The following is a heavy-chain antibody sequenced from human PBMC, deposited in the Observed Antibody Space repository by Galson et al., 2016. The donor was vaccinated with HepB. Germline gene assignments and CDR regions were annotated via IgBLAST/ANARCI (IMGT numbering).Heavy chain of an antibody. V-gene: IGHV4-59*01. D-gene: IGHD5/OR15-5a*01. CDR1: GGSISKYY. CDR2: IYYTGST. J-gene: IGHJ6*02. CDR3: ARGSNYYFYYGMDV. Sequence: SETLSLTCTVSGGSISKYYWSWIRQPPGKGLEWIGYIYYTGSTTHNPSLASRVTMSVDTSKNEFSLRLNSVTSADTAVYYCARGSNYYFYYGMDVWGRGTSVTVSS.